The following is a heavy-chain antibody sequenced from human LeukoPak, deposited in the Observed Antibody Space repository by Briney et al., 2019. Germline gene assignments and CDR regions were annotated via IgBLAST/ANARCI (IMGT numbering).Heavy chain of an antibody. Sequence: ASVKVSCKASGYTFTSYAMNWVRQAPGQELEWTGWINTNTGNPTYAQGFTGRFVFSLDTSVSTAYLQISSLKAEDTAVYYCARGRTEVSELRYFDWLLYSDWFDPWGQGTLVTISS. CDR3: ARGRTEVSELRYFDWLLYSDWFDP. V-gene: IGHV7-4-1*02. CDR1: GYTFTSYA. D-gene: IGHD3-9*01. J-gene: IGHJ5*02. CDR2: INTNTGNP.